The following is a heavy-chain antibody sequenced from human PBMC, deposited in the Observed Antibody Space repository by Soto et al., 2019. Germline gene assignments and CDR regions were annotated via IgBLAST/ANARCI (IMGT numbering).Heavy chain of an antibody. Sequence: SVKVSCKASGFTFTSSAMQWVRQARGQRLEWIGWIVVGSGNTNYAQKFQERVTITRDMSTSTAYMELSSLRSEDTAVYYCAAALPPLLRFLEWFPTYQHGFDPWGQGTLVTVSS. CDR3: AAALPPLLRFLEWFPTYQHGFDP. CDR1: GFTFTSSA. D-gene: IGHD3-3*01. V-gene: IGHV1-58*02. CDR2: IVVGSGNT. J-gene: IGHJ5*02.